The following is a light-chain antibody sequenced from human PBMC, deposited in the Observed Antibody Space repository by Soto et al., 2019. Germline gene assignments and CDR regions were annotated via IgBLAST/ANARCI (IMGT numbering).Light chain of an antibody. CDR1: SSDVGGYNY. J-gene: IGLJ1*01. Sequence: QSALTQPASVSGSPGQSITISCTGTSSDVGGYNYVSWYQQHPGKAPKLMIYEVSNRPSGVSTRFSGSKSGNTASLTISGLKAEDEADDYCSSYTSSSAYVFGTGTKV. V-gene: IGLV2-14*01. CDR3: SSYTSSSAYV. CDR2: EVS.